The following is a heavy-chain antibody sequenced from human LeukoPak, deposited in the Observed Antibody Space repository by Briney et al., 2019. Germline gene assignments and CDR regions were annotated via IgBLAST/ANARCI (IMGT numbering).Heavy chain of an antibody. CDR2: INHSGST. CDR3: ARGPNYYDSSGYPLGY. CDR1: GGSFSVYY. Sequence: SETLSLTCAVYGGSFSVYYWSWIRQPPGKGLEWIGEINHSGSTNYNPSLKSRVTISVDTSKNQFSLKLSSVTAADTAVYYCARGPNYYDSSGYPLGYWGQGTLVTVSS. J-gene: IGHJ4*02. V-gene: IGHV4-34*01. D-gene: IGHD3-22*01.